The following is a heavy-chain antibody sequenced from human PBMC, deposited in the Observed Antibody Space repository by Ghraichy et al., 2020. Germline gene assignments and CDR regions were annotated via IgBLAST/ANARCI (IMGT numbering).Heavy chain of an antibody. V-gene: IGHV4-34*01. Sequence: ESLNISCAVYGGSFSGYYWSWIRQPPGKGLEWIGEINHSGSTNYNPSLKSRVTISVDTSKNQFSLKLSSVTAADTAVYYCARVYRFLEWSRAFDIWGQGTMVTVSS. J-gene: IGHJ3*02. CDR2: INHSGST. CDR3: ARVYRFLEWSRAFDI. CDR1: GGSFSGYY. D-gene: IGHD3-3*01.